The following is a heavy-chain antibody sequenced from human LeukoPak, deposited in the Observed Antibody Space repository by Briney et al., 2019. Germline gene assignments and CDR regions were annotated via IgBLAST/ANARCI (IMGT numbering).Heavy chain of an antibody. J-gene: IGHJ4*02. CDR1: GGTFSSYA. V-gene: IGHV1-69*06. CDR3: ASHGIAAAGYFDY. CDR2: IIPIFGTA. Sequence: SVKVSCKASGGTFSSYAISWVRQAPGQGLEWMGGIIPIFGTANYAQKFQGRVTITADKSTSTAYMELSSLRSEDTAVYYCASHGIAAAGYFDYWGQGTLVTVSS. D-gene: IGHD6-13*01.